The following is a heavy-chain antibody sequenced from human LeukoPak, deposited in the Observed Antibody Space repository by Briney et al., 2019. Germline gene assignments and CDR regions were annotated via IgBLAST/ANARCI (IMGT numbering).Heavy chain of an antibody. CDR3: ARERDDYYFDY. CDR1: GFTFSSNG. J-gene: IGHJ4*02. V-gene: IGHV3-33*01. D-gene: IGHD3-3*01. CDR2: IWHDGNNK. Sequence: PGGSLRLSCTASGFTFSSNGMHWVRQAPGKGLEWVAVIWHDGNNKYYADSVKGRFTISRDNAKNSLYLQMNSLRAEDTAVYYCARERDDYYFDYWGQGTLVTVSS.